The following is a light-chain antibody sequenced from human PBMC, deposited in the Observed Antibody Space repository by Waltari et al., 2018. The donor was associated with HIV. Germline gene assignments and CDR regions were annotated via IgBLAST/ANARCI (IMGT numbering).Light chain of an antibody. Sequence: EVVMTQSPATLSVSAGDRATLSCRASQSVSSNLAWYHQKPDQPPRLLIYAVSTSATGIAARFIGSGSGTEFSLTISSLQSEDYAVYYCQQYSNWPRTFGQGTKVEIK. CDR3: QQYSNWPRT. CDR2: AVS. V-gene: IGKV3-15*01. J-gene: IGKJ1*01. CDR1: QSVSSN.